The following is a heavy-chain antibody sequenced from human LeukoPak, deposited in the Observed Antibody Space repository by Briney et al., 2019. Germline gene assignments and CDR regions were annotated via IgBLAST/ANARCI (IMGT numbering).Heavy chain of an antibody. CDR1: GYTFTAYY. Sequence: ASMKVSCKASGYTFTAYYIHWVRQAPGQGLEWMGWIDPNSGDTKYVEKFQGRVTMTRDTSFSTAYMALSSLRSDDTAMYYCARDSGTTGEVKFDPWGQGTLVTVSS. V-gene: IGHV1-2*02. J-gene: IGHJ5*02. CDR2: IDPNSGDT. D-gene: IGHD3-10*01. CDR3: ARDSGTTGEVKFDP.